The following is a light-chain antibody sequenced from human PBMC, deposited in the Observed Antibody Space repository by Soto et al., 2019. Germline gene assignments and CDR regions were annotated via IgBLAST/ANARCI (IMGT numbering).Light chain of an antibody. J-gene: IGLJ1*01. V-gene: IGLV2-14*01. CDR1: SSDVGGYNY. CDR3: TSYTTSNTRQIV. Sequence: TRPASGSRVAGRWSSISYTGTSSDVGGYNYVSWYQQHPGKAPKFMIYDVSTRPAGVSNRFSGSKSGNTASLTISGLQAEDEADYYCTSYTTSNTRQIVFGTVTKVTVL. CDR2: DVS.